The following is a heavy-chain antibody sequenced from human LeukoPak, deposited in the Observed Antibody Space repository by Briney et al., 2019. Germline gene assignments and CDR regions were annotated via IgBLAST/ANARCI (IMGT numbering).Heavy chain of an antibody. CDR1: GGSFSTYY. Sequence: PSETLSLTCTVTGGSFSTYYWSWIRQPPGKGLEWIGHFYYSGNTNYNPSLKSRVTISVDTSRNQSPLKLTSVTAADTAVYYCARGQGGNYYLNYFDYWGQGALVTVSS. J-gene: IGHJ4*02. CDR2: FYYSGNT. D-gene: IGHD1-26*01. V-gene: IGHV4-59*01. CDR3: ARGQGGNYYLNYFDY.